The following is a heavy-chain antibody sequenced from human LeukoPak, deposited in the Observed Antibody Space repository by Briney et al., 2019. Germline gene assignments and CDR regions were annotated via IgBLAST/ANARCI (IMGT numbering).Heavy chain of an antibody. D-gene: IGHD6-19*01. CDR2: TYYRSKWYN. CDR1: GDSVSSNSAA. V-gene: IGHV6-1*01. J-gene: IGHJ5*01. CDR3: ARTSGWYDC. Sequence: SQTLSLTCAISGDSVSSNSAAWNWVRQFPSRGLEWLGGTYYRSKWYNDYAVSVKSRITINPDTSKNQFSLQLNSVTPEDTAVYYCARTSGWYDCWGQGTLVTVSS.